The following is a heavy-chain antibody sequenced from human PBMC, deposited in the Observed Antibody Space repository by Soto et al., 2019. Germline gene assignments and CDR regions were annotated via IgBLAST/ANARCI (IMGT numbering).Heavy chain of an antibody. CDR2: IDPNSGGT. Sequence: ASVKVSCKASGYTFTGYYIHWVRQAPGQGLEWMGWIDPNSGGTNFAQRFLGRVTMTRDTSISTAFMELTSLKYDDTAVYYCARVPVGAPHYWGQGTLVTVSS. CDR3: ARVPVGAPHY. D-gene: IGHD1-26*01. J-gene: IGHJ4*02. CDR1: GYTFTGYY. V-gene: IGHV1-2*02.